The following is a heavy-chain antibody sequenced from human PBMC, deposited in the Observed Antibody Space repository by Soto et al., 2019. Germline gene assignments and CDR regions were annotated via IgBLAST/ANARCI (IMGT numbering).Heavy chain of an antibody. V-gene: IGHV2-5*02. CDR2: IYWDDDE. Sequence: ITLKESGPTLVKPTQTLTLTCTFSGFSLNTGGVGVGWVRQPRGKAMEWFALIYWDDDERYRPSLRSRLNITKDTINNQVVLTMTNMDPDDTATYYCVRNWRYYGGDYYYGMDAWGQGTTVTVSS. CDR3: VRNWRYYGGDYYYGMDA. D-gene: IGHD3-10*01. J-gene: IGHJ6*02. CDR1: GFSLNTGGVG.